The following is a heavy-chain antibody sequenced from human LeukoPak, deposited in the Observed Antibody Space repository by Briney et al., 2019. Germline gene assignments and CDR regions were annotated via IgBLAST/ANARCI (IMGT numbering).Heavy chain of an antibody. CDR1: GGSISSSSYY. J-gene: IGHJ5*02. CDR3: AREGIIAAAGGFDP. D-gene: IGHD6-13*01. Sequence: SETLSLTCTVSGGSISSSSYYWGWIRQPPGKGLEWIGSIYYSGSTYYNPSLKSRVTISVDTSKNQFSLKLSSVTAADTAVYYCAREGIIAAAGGFDPWGQGTLVTVSS. CDR2: IYYSGST. V-gene: IGHV4-39*07.